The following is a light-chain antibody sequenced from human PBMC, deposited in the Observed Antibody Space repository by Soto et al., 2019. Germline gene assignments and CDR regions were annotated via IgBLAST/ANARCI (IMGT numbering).Light chain of an antibody. CDR3: GSYTSDNICVV. J-gene: IGLJ2*01. Sequence: QSVLTQPPSASGTPGQRVTISCSGSSSNIGSNPVSWYQQLPGTAPKLLIYSSYQRPSGVPDRFSGSKSGTSASLAISGLQSEDEADYYCGSYTSDNICVVFGGGTKVTVL. CDR2: SSY. V-gene: IGLV1-44*01. CDR1: SSNIGSNP.